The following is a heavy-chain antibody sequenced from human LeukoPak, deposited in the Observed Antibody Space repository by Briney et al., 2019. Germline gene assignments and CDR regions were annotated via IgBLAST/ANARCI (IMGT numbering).Heavy chain of an antibody. Sequence: GGSLRLSCAASGFTFSSYWMSWVRQAPGKGLEWVANIKKDGSEKYYVDSVKGRFTISRDNAKNSLYLQMNSLRAEDTAVYYCARGPIMAAAGNNPIRDWFDPWGQGTLVTVSS. CDR1: GFTFSSYW. V-gene: IGHV3-7*01. CDR3: ARGPIMAAAGNNPIRDWFDP. D-gene: IGHD6-13*01. CDR2: IKKDGSEK. J-gene: IGHJ5*02.